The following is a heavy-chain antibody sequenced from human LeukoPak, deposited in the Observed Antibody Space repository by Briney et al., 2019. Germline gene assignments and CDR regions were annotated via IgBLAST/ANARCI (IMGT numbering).Heavy chain of an antibody. Sequence: SETLSLTGIASVGSIRISSSTGAGIPQPPGKGLRWIGRIYYSGSTYYNPSLKSRVTISVDTSKNQFSLKLSSVTAADTAVYYCARDPDYGDYLVGFDPWGQGTLVTVSS. D-gene: IGHD4-17*01. CDR1: VGSIRISSST. V-gene: IGHV4-39*07. J-gene: IGHJ5*02. CDR2: IYYSGST. CDR3: ARDPDYGDYLVGFDP.